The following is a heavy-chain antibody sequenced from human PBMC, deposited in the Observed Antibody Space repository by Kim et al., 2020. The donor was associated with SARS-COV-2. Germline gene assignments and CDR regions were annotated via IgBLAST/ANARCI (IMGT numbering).Heavy chain of an antibody. J-gene: IGHJ4*02. D-gene: IGHD4-17*01. CDR2: INNSSSYI. Sequence: GGSLRLSCAASGFTFSSYSMNWVRQAPGKGLEWVSSINNSSSYIYYADSVKGRFTISRDNAKNSLYLQMNSLRAEDTAVYYCAREVPTVVRSGFIGDYWGPGTLVTDSS. V-gene: IGHV3-21*01. CDR3: AREVPTVVRSGFIGDY. CDR1: GFTFSSYS.